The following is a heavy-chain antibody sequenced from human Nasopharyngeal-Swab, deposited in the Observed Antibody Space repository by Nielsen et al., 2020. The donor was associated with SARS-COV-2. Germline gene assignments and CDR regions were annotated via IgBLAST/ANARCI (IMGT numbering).Heavy chain of an antibody. V-gene: IGHV3-15*01. CDR2: IKSKTDGGTT. CDR3: TTDSRVVPAAIRYYYGMDV. Sequence: GEALNTSWAASGFTFSNAWMSWVRQAPGKGLEWVGRIKSKTDGGTTDYAAPVKGRFTISRDDSKNTLYLQMNSLKTEDTAVYYCTTDSRVVPAAIRYYYGMDVWGQGTTVTASS. CDR1: GFTFSNAW. D-gene: IGHD2-2*01. J-gene: IGHJ6*02.